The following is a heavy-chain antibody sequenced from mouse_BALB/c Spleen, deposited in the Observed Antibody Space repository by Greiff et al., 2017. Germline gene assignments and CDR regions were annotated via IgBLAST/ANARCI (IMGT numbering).Heavy chain of an antibody. CDR3: ARGSYGRGDY. J-gene: IGHJ2*01. V-gene: IGHV14-1*02. D-gene: IGHD1-1*01. Sequence: VQLQQSGAELVRPGALVKLSCTASGFNIKDYYMPWVKQMPEQGLEWIGWIDPEKGNTSYAPKFQGQASITADTSSNTAYLQLSSLTSEDTAVYYCARGSYGRGDYWGQGTTLTVSS. CDR1: GFNIKDYY. CDR2: IDPEKGNT.